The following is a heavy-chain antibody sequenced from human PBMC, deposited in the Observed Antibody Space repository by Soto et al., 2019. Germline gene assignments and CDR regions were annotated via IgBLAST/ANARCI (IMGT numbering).Heavy chain of an antibody. CDR2: ISAYNGNT. Sequence: ASVKVSCKASGYTFTSYGISWVRQAPGQGLEWMGWISAYNGNTNYAQKLQGRVTMTTDTSTSTAYMELRSLRSDDTAVYYCARDPLGYCSSTSCYFLNRAFDIWGQGTMVTV. V-gene: IGHV1-18*01. D-gene: IGHD2-2*01. J-gene: IGHJ3*02. CDR1: GYTFTSYG. CDR3: ARDPLGYCSSTSCYFLNRAFDI.